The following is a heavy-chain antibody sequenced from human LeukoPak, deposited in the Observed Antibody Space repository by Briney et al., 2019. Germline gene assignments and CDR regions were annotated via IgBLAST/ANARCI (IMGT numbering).Heavy chain of an antibody. V-gene: IGHV4-59*01. CDR3: ASHPAAAANFDY. Sequence: SETLSLTCTVSGGSISSYYWSWIRQPPGKGLEWIGYIYYSGSTNYNPSLKSRVTISVDTSKNQFSLKLSSVTAADTAVYYCASHPAAAANFDYWGQGTLVTVSS. J-gene: IGHJ4*02. D-gene: IGHD6-13*01. CDR1: GGSISSYY. CDR2: IYYSGST.